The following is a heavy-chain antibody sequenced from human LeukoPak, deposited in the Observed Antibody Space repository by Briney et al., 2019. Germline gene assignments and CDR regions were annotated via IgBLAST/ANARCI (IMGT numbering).Heavy chain of an antibody. CDR2: IYSGGNT. CDR1: GFSVSSNH. Sequence: PGGSPRLSCAASGFSVSSNHVSWVRQAPGKGLEWVSVIYSGGNTYYADSVKGRFTISKDNSKNTLYLQMNSLRAEDTAVYYCARDPPLYYWGQGTLATVSS. CDR3: ARDPPLYY. V-gene: IGHV3-53*01. J-gene: IGHJ4*02.